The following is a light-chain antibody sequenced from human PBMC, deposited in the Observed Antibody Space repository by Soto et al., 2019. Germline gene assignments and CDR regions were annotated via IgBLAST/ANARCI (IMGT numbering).Light chain of an antibody. V-gene: IGLV2-11*01. CDR1: SSDVGGYNY. CDR2: DVS. Sequence: QSALTQPRSVSGSPGQSVTISCTGTSSDVGGYNYVSWYQQHPGRAPKLLISDVSQRPSGVPDRFSGSKSGNTASLTISGLQSEDEADYYCATWDDSVYVFGTGTKLTVL. J-gene: IGLJ1*01. CDR3: ATWDDSVYV.